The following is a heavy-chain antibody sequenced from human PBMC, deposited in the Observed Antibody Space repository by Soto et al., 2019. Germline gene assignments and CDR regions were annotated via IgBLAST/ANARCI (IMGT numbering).Heavy chain of an antibody. CDR1: GGSFSGYY. J-gene: IGHJ6*02. V-gene: IGHV4-34*01. CDR2: IKHSGVT. Sequence: QVQLQQWGAGLLKPSGTLSLTCAVYGGSFSGYYWSWIRQPPGKGLEWIGEIKHSGVTNYQPSPKRRVSISVATSKNHFSLQLKSVTAADTALYYCARFSGSYYYAMDVWGQGSTVTVSS. CDR3: ARFSGSYYYAMDV. D-gene: IGHD6-19*01.